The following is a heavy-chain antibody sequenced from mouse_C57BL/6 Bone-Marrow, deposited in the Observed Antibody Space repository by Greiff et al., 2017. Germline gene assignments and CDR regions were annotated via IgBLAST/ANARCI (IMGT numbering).Heavy chain of an antibody. J-gene: IGHJ1*01. CDR2: IRNKANGYTT. D-gene: IGHD1-1*01. Sequence: EVMLVESGGGLVQPGGSLRLSCATSGFTFTDYYMSWVRQPPGKALEWLGFIRNKANGYTTEYSASVKGRFTISRDNSQSILYLQMNTLRAEDSATYYCAREGVTTVVDGYFDVWGAGTTVTVSS. CDR3: AREGVTTVVDGYFDV. V-gene: IGHV7-3*02. CDR1: GFTFTDYY.